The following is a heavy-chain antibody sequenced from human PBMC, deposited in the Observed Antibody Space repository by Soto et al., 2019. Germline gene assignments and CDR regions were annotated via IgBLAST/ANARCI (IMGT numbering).Heavy chain of an antibody. CDR3: AKEAGYSYGHIDY. CDR2: ISYDGSNK. D-gene: IGHD5-18*01. J-gene: IGHJ4*02. V-gene: IGHV3-30*18. Sequence: QVQLVESGGGVVQPGRSLRLSCAASGFTFSSYGMHWVRQAPGKGLEWVAVISYDGSNKYYADSVKGRFTISRDNSKNTLYLQMNSLRAEDTAVYYCAKEAGYSYGHIDYWGQGTLLTVSS. CDR1: GFTFSSYG.